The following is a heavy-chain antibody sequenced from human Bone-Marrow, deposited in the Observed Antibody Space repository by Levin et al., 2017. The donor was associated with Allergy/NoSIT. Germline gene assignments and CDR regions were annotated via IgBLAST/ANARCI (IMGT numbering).Heavy chain of an antibody. CDR1: GFSLSNARMG. CDR2: IFSNDEK. D-gene: IGHD3-3*01. V-gene: IGHV2-26*01. CDR3: ARILRGDYDFWSGYQYYFDY. Sequence: SGPTLVKPTETLTLTCTVSGFSLSNARMGVSWIRQPPGKALEWLAHIFSNDEKSYSTSLKSRLTISKDTSKSQVVLTMTNMDPVDTATYYCARILRGDYDFWSGYQYYFDYWGQGTLVTVSS. J-gene: IGHJ4*02.